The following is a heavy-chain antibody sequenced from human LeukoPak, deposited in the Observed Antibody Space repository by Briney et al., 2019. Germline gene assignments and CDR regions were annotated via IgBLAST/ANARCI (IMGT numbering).Heavy chain of an antibody. D-gene: IGHD4-23*01. CDR2: ISAYNGNT. CDR3: ATLCGGNLWDDWFDY. CDR1: GYTFTSYG. V-gene: IGHV1-18*01. Sequence: ASVKVSCKASGYTFTSYGISWVRQAPGQGLEWMGWISAYNGNTNYAQKLQGRVTMTTDTSTSTAYMELRSLRSDDTAVYYCATLCGGNLWDDWFDYWGQGTLVTVSS. J-gene: IGHJ4*02.